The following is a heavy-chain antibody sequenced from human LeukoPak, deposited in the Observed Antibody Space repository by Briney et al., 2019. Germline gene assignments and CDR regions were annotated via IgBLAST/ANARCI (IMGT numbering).Heavy chain of an antibody. Sequence: PGGSLRLSCVASGFNFGHAWMTWVRQAPGKGLEWVANIQHNGNEKYYLDSVKGRFTISRDNAKNSLFLQMANMRAEDTAVYYCARGGDYTLDSWGQGALVTVSS. J-gene: IGHJ4*02. CDR1: GFNFGHAW. V-gene: IGHV3-7*01. D-gene: IGHD4-17*01. CDR3: ARGGDYTLDS. CDR2: IQHNGNEK.